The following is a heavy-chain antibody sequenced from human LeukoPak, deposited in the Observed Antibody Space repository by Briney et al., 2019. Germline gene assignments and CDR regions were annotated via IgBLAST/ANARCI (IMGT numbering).Heavy chain of an antibody. V-gene: IGHV3-7*01. J-gene: IGHJ4*02. CDR3: ARGSYWGGDY. CDR1: GFTFSNYW. Sequence: PGGSLRLSCAASGFTFSNYWMSWVRQAPGKGLEWVANMKQDGSGNYVDSVKGRFTISRDNAKNSLYLQMNSLRVDDTAVYYCARGSYWGGDYWGQGTLVTVSS. D-gene: IGHD7-27*01. CDR2: MKQDGSG.